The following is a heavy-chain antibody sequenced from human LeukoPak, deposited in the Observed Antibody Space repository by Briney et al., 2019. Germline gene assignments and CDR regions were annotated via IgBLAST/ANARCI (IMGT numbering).Heavy chain of an antibody. D-gene: IGHD6-13*01. CDR1: GFTFSSYG. CDR2: ISYDGSNK. J-gene: IGHJ4*02. CDR3: AKAHSIAAAGVGY. V-gene: IGHV3-30*18. Sequence: GWSLRLSCAASGFTFSSYGMHWVRQAPGKGLEWVAVISYDGSNKYYADSVKGRFTISRDNSKNTLYLQMNSLRAEDTAVYYCAKAHSIAAAGVGYWGQRTLVTVSS.